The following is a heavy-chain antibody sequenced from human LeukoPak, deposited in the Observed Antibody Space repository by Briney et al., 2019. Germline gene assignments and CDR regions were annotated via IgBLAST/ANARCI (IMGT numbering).Heavy chain of an antibody. V-gene: IGHV4-34*01. J-gene: IGHJ5*02. CDR3: ARVYYYDSSGRDNWFDP. CDR2: INHSGST. CDR1: GESFSDYY. Sequence: PSETLSLTCAFYGESFSDYYWTWIRQPPGKGLEWIGEINHSGSTNYNPSLKSRVTISVDTSKNQFSLKLSSVTAADTAVYYCARVYYYDSSGRDNWFDPWGQGTLVTVSS. D-gene: IGHD3-22*01.